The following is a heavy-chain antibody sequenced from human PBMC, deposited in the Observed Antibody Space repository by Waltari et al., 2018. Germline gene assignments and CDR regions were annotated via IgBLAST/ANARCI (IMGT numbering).Heavy chain of an antibody. Sequence: QVQLQESGPGLVKPSETLSLTCAVSGYSISSGYYWGWIRQPPGKGMEWIGSIYHSGSTYYNPSLKSRVTISVDTSKNQFSLKLSSVTAADTAVYYCARVPTAYDYGDYWYYYYGMDVWGQGTTVTVSS. V-gene: IGHV4-38-2*01. J-gene: IGHJ6*02. D-gene: IGHD4-17*01. CDR3: ARVPTAYDYGDYWYYYYGMDV. CDR2: IYHSGST. CDR1: GYSISSGYY.